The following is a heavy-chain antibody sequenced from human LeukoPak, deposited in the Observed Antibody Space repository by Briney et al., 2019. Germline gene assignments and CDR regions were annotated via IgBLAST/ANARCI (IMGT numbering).Heavy chain of an antibody. D-gene: IGHD3-10*01. Sequence: GGSLRLSCAASGFTVSKYTMGWVRQAPGKGLEWVSSISSISYTYYADSVKGRFTISRDNSKNTLYLQMNSLRAEDTAVYYCAKDRLYYYGSGNNWFDPWGQGTLVTVSS. V-gene: IGHV3-23*01. CDR3: AKDRLYYYGSGNNWFDP. J-gene: IGHJ5*02. CDR2: ISSISYT. CDR1: GFTVSKYT.